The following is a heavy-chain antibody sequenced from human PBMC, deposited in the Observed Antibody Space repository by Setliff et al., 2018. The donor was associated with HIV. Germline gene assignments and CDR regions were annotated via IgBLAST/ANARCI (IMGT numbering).Heavy chain of an antibody. CDR1: GGSISSYY. D-gene: IGHD3-22*01. V-gene: IGHV4-4*09. CDR3: ARGLSFYDPGGFDY. Sequence: PSETLSLTCTVSGGSISSYYWSWIRQPPGKGLEWIGYIYTSGSTNYNPSLKSRVTISVDTFKNQFSLKLSSVTAADTAVYYCARGLSFYDPGGFDYWGQGTLVTVSS. J-gene: IGHJ4*02. CDR2: IYTSGST.